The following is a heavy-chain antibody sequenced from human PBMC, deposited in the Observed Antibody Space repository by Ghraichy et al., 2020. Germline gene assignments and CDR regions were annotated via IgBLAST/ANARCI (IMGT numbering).Heavy chain of an antibody. V-gene: IGHV3-7*01. CDR1: GFSFSRHW. D-gene: IGHD4-17*01. CDR3: ARDPYGDYKYGGTDY. Sequence: GGSLRLSCIASGFSFSRHWMSWVRQAPGKGLEWVANIKSDRSDSFYLDSVKGRFTISRDNGENSVSLEMTSLRVEDTAVYYCARDPYGDYKYGGTDYWGRGTLVSVSS. J-gene: IGHJ4*02. CDR2: IKSDRSDS.